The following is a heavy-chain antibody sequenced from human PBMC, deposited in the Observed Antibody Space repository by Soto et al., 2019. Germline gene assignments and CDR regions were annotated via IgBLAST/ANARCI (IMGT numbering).Heavy chain of an antibody. CDR3: ARILNWNHHDSVRYYYYYGMDV. V-gene: IGHV2-26*01. D-gene: IGHD1-20*01. CDR2: IFSNDEK. Sequence: SGPTLVNPTETLTLTCTVSGFSLSNARMGVSWIRQPPGKALEWLAHIFSNDEKSYSTSLKSGLTISKDTSKSQVVLTMTNMEHVETATYYCARILNWNHHDSVRYYYYYGMDVWGQGTTVTLSS. CDR1: GFSLSNARMG. J-gene: IGHJ6*02.